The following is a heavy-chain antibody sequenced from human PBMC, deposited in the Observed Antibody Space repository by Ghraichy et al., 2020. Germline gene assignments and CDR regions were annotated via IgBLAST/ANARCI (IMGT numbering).Heavy chain of an antibody. V-gene: IGHV3-23*01. J-gene: IGHJ6*02. CDR1: GFTFSSYA. Sequence: GGSLRLSCAASGFTFSSYAMSWVRQAPGKGLEWVSAISGSGGSTYYADSVKGRFTISRDNSKNTLYLQMNSLRAEDTAVYYCAKDPVPHPKTYYDFWSGYYDVNYYYGMDVWGQGTTVTVSS. CDR2: ISGSGGST. D-gene: IGHD3-3*01. CDR3: AKDPVPHPKTYYDFWSGYYDVNYYYGMDV.